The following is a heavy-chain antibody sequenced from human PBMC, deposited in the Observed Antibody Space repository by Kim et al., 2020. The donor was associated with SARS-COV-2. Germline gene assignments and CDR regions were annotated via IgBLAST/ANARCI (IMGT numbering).Heavy chain of an antibody. CDR3: ARALGWNLTFDAFDI. CDR2: IWYDGSNK. V-gene: IGHV3-33*01. J-gene: IGHJ3*02. D-gene: IGHD1-1*01. Sequence: GGSLRLSCAASGFTFSSYGMHWVRQAPGKGLEWVAVIWYDGSNKYYADSAKGRFTISRDNSKNTLYLQMNSLRAEDTAVYYCARALGWNLTFDAFDIWGQGKMFTVYS. CDR1: GFTFSSYG.